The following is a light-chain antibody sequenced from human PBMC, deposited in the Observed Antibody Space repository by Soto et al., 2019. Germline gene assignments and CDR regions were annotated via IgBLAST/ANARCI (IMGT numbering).Light chain of an antibody. V-gene: IGKV4-1*01. J-gene: IGKJ1*01. Sequence: DIVMTQSRGCRAVSLGERATSKCKSSQRVLYSSNNKNYLAWYQQKPGQPPKALIYWASTRESGVPDRFSGSGSGTDFTLTISSLQAEDVAVYYCQQYYTTPWTFGQATKVDIK. CDR2: WAS. CDR1: QRVLYSSNNKNY. CDR3: QQYYTTPWT.